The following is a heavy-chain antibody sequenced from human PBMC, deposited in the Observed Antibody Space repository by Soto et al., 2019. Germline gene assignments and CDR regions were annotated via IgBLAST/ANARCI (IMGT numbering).Heavy chain of an antibody. V-gene: IGHV1-24*01. CDR3: GRLSWGIGNTNWIDL. J-gene: IGHJ5*02. CDR1: GYTLTELS. CDR2: FDPEDGET. Sequence: ASVKVSCKVSGYTLTELSMHWVRQAPGKGLEWMGGFDPEDGETIYAKKFQGRVTMTEDKSTDTAYMELSSLRSEHTAVYYCGRLSWGIGNTNWIDLWGQGILVNV. D-gene: IGHD6-13*01.